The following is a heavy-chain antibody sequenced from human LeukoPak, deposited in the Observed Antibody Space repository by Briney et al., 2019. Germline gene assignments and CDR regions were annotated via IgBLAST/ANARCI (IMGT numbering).Heavy chain of an antibody. D-gene: IGHD3-10*01. V-gene: IGHV4-59*01. Sequence: EALSLTCTVSGGSISSYYWSWIRQPPGKGLEWIGYIYYSGSTNYNPSLKSRVTISVDTSKNQFSLKLSSATAADTAVYYCARTRGANDAFDIWGQGTMVTVSS. J-gene: IGHJ3*02. CDR2: IYYSGST. CDR3: ARTRGANDAFDI. CDR1: GGSISSYY.